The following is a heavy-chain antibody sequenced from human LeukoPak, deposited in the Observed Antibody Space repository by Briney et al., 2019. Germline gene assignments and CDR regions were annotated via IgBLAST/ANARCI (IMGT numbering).Heavy chain of an antibody. Sequence: ASVKVSCKASGYTFTSYGISWVRQAPGQGLEWMGWISAYNGNTNYAQKLQGRVTMTTDTSTSTAYMELRSLRSDDTAVYYCARDGPRYCSSTSCYNWFDPWGQGTLVTVSS. CDR2: ISAYNGNT. CDR1: GYTFTSYG. V-gene: IGHV1-18*01. CDR3: ARDGPRYCSSTSCYNWFDP. D-gene: IGHD2-2*01. J-gene: IGHJ5*02.